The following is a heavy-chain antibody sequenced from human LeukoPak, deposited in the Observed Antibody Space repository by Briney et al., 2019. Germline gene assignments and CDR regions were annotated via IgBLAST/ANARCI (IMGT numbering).Heavy chain of an antibody. D-gene: IGHD1-1*01. CDR2: VYDSGTT. Sequence: SETLSLTCTVSGVSISRYNWSWIRQPPGKGLEWFGYVYDSGTTNYNPSLKSRVTISVDTSKNQFSLKLSSVTAADTAVYYCARVSWSPGTSYYYMDVWGKGTTVTVSS. CDR1: GVSISRYN. J-gene: IGHJ6*03. CDR3: ARVSWSPGTSYYYMDV. V-gene: IGHV4-59*01.